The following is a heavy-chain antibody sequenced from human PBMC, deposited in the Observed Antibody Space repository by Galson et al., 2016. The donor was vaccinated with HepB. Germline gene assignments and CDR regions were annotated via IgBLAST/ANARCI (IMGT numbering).Heavy chain of an antibody. CDR2: VSGSGIST. CDR3: AKTSHNVQWGLLLAYWGQGTVATANTRNTIHGKRVGLGVDEKTVYYCAETSHTVQCEVLLDY. J-gene: IGHJ4*02. V-gene: IGHV3-23*01. D-gene: IGHD1-26*01. Sequence: SLRLSCAASGFTFNNFVMNWVRQAPGKGLEWVSGVSGSGISTYYADSVKGRFTISRDNSQNTLYLQMRSLRVDDTAVYYCAKTSHNVQWGLLLAYWGQGTVATANTRNTIHGKRVGLGVDEKTVYYCAETSHTVQCEVLLDYWGQGTLVTVSS. CDR1: GFTFNNFV.